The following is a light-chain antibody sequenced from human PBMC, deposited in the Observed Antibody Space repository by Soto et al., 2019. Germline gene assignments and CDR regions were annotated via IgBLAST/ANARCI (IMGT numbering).Light chain of an antibody. CDR2: DTS. CDR1: XXVGXF. CDR3: QQYDNWPLT. V-gene: IGKV3-15*01. J-gene: IGKJ1*01. Sequence: EIVLTQSPATLSVSPGERXTXXCXAIXXVGXFLACYQQKPGQAPRILIYDTSTTATGIPARLSGSGSGTELTLTISSLQSEDFAVYYCQQYDNWPLTFGKGTKVDIK.